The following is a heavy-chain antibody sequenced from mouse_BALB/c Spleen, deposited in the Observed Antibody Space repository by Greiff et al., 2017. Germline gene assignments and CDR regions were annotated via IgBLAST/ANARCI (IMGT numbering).Heavy chain of an antibody. CDR3: ARGGLPYYYAMDY. Sequence: QVQLQQSGAELVRPGVSVKISCKGSGYTFTDYAMHWVKQSHAKSLEWIGVISTYYGDASYNQKFKGKATMTVDKSSSTAYMELARLTSEDSAIYYCARGGLPYYYAMDYWGQGTSVTVSS. CDR2: ISTYYGDA. V-gene: IGHV1S137*01. D-gene: IGHD2-2*01. J-gene: IGHJ4*01. CDR1: GYTFTDYA.